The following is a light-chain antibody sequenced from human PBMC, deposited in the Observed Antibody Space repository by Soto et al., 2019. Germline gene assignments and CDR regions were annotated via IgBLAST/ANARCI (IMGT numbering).Light chain of an antibody. V-gene: IGLV4-69*01. CDR3: QTWGSGIRVV. Sequence: QPVLTQSPSASASLGASVKLTCTLSSGHSSYAIAWHQQQPEQGPRYLMKVNSDGSHSKGDGIPDRFSGSSSGAERYLTISSLQSEDEADYYCQTWGSGIRVVFGGGTKLTVL. CDR1: SGHSSYA. CDR2: VNSDGSH. J-gene: IGLJ2*01.